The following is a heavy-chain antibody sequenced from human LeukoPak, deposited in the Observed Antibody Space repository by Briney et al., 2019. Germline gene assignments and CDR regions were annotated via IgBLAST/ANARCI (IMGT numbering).Heavy chain of an antibody. CDR3: ARGSSSSWTFFDY. J-gene: IGHJ4*02. Sequence: SETLSLTCTVSGGSISSYYWSWIRQPPGKGLEWIGYIYYSGSTSYNPSLKSRVTISVDTSKNHFSLRLSSVTAADTAVYYCARGSSSSWTFFDYWGQGTLVTVSS. CDR1: GGSISSYY. CDR2: IYYSGST. D-gene: IGHD6-13*01. V-gene: IGHV4-59*01.